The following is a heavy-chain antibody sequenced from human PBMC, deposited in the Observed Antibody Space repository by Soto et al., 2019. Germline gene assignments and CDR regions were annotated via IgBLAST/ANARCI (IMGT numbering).Heavy chain of an antibody. CDR1: GGSISSDDYY. V-gene: IGHV4-30-4*01. J-gene: IGHJ4*02. D-gene: IGHD6-6*01. Sequence: SETLSLTCTVSGGSISSDDYYWTWIRQPPGKGLEWMGYIYYSGTTNYNPSLKSRVTISMDTTRNQFSLKLSSVSAADTAVYFCARDRSNSPDFFDFWGQGALVTVPQ. CDR2: IYYSGTT. CDR3: ARDRSNSPDFFDF.